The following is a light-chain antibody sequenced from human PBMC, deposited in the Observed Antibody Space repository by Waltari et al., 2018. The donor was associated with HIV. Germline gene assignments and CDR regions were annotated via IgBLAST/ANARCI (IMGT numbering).Light chain of an antibody. CDR1: QSIRTY. Sequence: DMQKTQSPSSLPASVGARPTITCRASQSIRTYLHWYQHKPGKAPKLLIYGPSSLQSGVPSRFSGSGSGTDFTLTISSLQPEDFATYFCHQGYEFPLTFGGGTKV. CDR3: HQGYEFPLT. J-gene: IGKJ4*02. CDR2: GPS. V-gene: IGKV1-39*01.